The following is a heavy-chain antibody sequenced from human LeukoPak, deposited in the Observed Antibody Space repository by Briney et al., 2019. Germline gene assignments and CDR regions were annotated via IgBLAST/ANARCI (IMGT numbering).Heavy chain of an antibody. D-gene: IGHD6-13*01. CDR3: ARTRPSSWHQYYYYYYGMDV. V-gene: IGHV4-30-4*01. CDR2: IYYSGST. CDR1: GGSISSGDYY. J-gene: IGHJ6*02. Sequence: SETLSLTCTVSGGSISSGDYYWSWIRQPPGKGLEWIGYIYYSGSTYYNPSLKSRVTISVDTSKNQFSLKLSSVTAADTAVYYCARTRPSSWHQYYYYYYGMDVWGQGTTVTVSS.